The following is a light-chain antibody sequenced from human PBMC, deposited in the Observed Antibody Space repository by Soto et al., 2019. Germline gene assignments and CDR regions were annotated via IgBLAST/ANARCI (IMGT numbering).Light chain of an antibody. Sequence: EIVMTQSPATLSVSSGGRANLXXRASQSISGTLAWYQQKPGQAPRLXIYGASRRATGFPARFSGSGSGTDFTLTISSLQSEDFAVYYCQQFENWPWTFGQGTKVDIK. CDR2: GAS. CDR1: QSISGT. J-gene: IGKJ1*01. V-gene: IGKV3-15*01. CDR3: QQFENWPWT.